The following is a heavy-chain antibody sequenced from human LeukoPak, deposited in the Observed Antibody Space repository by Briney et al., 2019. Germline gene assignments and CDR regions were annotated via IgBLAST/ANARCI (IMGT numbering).Heavy chain of an antibody. CDR1: GGSFSGYY. Sequence: PSETLSLTCAVSGGSFSGYYWSWIRQPPGKGLEWNGEISNSGSTNYNPSLKSRVTISVDTSKNQFSLKLSSVTAADTAVYYCARRPRLLWFGELYGDYFDYWGQGTLVTVSS. D-gene: IGHD3-10*01. CDR2: ISNSGST. V-gene: IGHV4-34*01. CDR3: ARRPRLLWFGELYGDYFDY. J-gene: IGHJ4*02.